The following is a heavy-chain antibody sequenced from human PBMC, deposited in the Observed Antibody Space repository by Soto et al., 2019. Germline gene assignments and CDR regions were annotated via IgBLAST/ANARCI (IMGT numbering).Heavy chain of an antibody. CDR3: ARWPREVGSPEYTSYRPFDI. D-gene: IGHD5-12*01. CDR1: SGSIVSNNW. J-gene: IGHJ3*02. V-gene: IGHV4-4*02. Sequence: QVQLQESGPGLVKPSGTLSLTCGVSSGSIVSNNWWSWVRQSPGKGLEWIGEIHHSGNTNYSPSLSSRRTISIDQSKNQFSLKLDSVTAADTAVYYCARWPREVGSPEYTSYRPFDIWGQGTMVSVSS. CDR2: IHHSGNT.